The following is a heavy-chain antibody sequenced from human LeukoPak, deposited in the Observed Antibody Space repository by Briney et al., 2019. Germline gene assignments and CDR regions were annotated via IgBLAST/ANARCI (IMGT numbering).Heavy chain of an antibody. CDR1: GFTVSSNY. D-gene: IGHD3-10*01. V-gene: IGHV4-39*07. Sequence: GSLRLSCAVSGFTVSSNYMSWVRQAPGKGLEWIGSIYYSGSTYYNPSLKSRVTISVDTSKNQFSMKLSSVTAADTAVYYCARGSYYYGSGSYLGDWFDPWGQGTLVTVSS. J-gene: IGHJ5*02. CDR3: ARGSYYYGSGSYLGDWFDP. CDR2: IYYSGST.